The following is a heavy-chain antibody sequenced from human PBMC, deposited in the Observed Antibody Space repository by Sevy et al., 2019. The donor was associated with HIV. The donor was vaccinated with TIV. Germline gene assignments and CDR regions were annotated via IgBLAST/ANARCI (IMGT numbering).Heavy chain of an antibody. CDR1: GFIFSNYA. CDR3: ARYWGRDGHSIDY. D-gene: IGHD3-16*01. Sequence: GGSLRLSCATSGFIFSNYAMHWIRQAPGKGLEWVAVIWYDGTDKYYADSVQGRFTNSRDNSKNTLYLQMNSLRVEDTAVYYCARYWGRDGHSIDYWGQGTLVTVSS. J-gene: IGHJ4*02. CDR2: IWYDGTDK. V-gene: IGHV3-33*01.